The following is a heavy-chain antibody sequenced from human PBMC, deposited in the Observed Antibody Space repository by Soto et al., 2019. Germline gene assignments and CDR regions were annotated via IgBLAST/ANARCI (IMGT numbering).Heavy chain of an antibody. CDR1: GFTFSSYW. J-gene: IGHJ6*02. CDR2: IKQDGSEK. Sequence: GGSLRLSCAASGFTFSSYWMSWVRQAPGKGLEWVANIKQDGSEKYYVDSVKGRFTISRDNAKNSLYLQMNSLRAEDTAVYYCARDSSSWYYYYGMDVWGQGTTVTV. CDR3: ARDSSSWYYYYGMDV. D-gene: IGHD6-13*01. V-gene: IGHV3-7*01.